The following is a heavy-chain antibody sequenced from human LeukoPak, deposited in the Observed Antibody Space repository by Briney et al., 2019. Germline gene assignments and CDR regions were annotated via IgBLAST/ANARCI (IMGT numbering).Heavy chain of an antibody. CDR2: ISSSSSYI. V-gene: IGHV3-21*01. CDR3: ARCPTLDQLLIPNWYFDL. D-gene: IGHD3-16*01. Sequence: GGSLRLSCAASGFTFSNYSLNWVRQAPGKGLEWVSSISSSSSYIYYADSVKGLFTISRDNAKNSLYLQMNSLRAEDTAVYYCARCPTLDQLLIPNWYFDLWGRGTLVTVSS. CDR1: GFTFSNYS. J-gene: IGHJ2*01.